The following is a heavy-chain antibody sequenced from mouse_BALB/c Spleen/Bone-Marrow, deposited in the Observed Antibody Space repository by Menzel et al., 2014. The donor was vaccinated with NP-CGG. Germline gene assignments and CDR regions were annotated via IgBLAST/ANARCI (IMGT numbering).Heavy chain of an antibody. D-gene: IGHD1-2*01. CDR1: GFTFTSPW. Sequence: QVQLKESGAALVKPGASVKLSFKASGFTFTSPWMHWVQLRPGQGFEWIGEINPSNGGTNYNEKFKRKATLTVDKSSSTAYMQLSSLTSEDSAVYYCTNYGYDWGQCTTLTVSS. J-gene: IGHJ2*01. CDR2: INPSNGGT. CDR3: TNYGYD. V-gene: IGHV1S16*01.